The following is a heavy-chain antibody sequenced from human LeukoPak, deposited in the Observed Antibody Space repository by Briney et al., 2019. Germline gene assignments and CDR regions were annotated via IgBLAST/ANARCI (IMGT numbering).Heavy chain of an antibody. V-gene: IGHV4-59*08. CDR3: ARQAGSYAFYYYDY. CDR1: GGSISNYY. D-gene: IGHD2-2*01. J-gene: IGHJ4*02. CDR2: IYYSGST. Sequence: SETLSLTCTVSGGSISNYYWTWIRQPPGKGLEWIGYIYYSGSTNYNPSLKSRVTISVDTSKNQFSLKLSSVTAADTAVYYCARQAGSYAFYYYDYWGQGTLVTVSS.